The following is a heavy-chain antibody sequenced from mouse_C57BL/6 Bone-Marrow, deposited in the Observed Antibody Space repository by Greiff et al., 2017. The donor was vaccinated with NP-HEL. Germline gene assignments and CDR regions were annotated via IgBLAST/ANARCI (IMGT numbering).Heavy chain of an antibody. V-gene: IGHV1-69*01. D-gene: IGHD1-1*01. CDR2: IDPSDSYT. CDR3: ARYYGSSGGYFDV. J-gene: IGHJ1*03. Sequence: VQLQQPGAELVMPGASVKLSCKASGYTFTSYWMHWVKQRPGQGLEWIGEIDPSDSYTNYNQKFKGKSTLTVDKSSSTAYMQLSSLTSEDSAVYYCARYYGSSGGYFDVWGTGTTVTVSS. CDR1: GYTFTSYW.